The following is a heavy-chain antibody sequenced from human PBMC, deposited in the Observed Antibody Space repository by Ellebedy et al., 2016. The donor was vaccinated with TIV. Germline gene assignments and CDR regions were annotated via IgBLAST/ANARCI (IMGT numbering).Heavy chain of an antibody. CDR1: GFTFSGNG. D-gene: IGHD5-18*01. V-gene: IGHV3-33*01. CDR2: IWYDGSTK. Sequence: PGGSLRLSCAASGFTFSGNGMHWVRQAPGKGLEWVAVIWYDGSTKYYADSVEGRFTISRDNSKNTLYLQMNSLRAEDTAMYYCARPRGYSYGGFDYWGQGTLVTVSS. J-gene: IGHJ4*02. CDR3: ARPRGYSYGGFDY.